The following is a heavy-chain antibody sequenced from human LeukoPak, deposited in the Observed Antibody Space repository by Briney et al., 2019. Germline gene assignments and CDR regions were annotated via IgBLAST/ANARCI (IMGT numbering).Heavy chain of an antibody. Sequence: PSETLSLTCSVSGGSITTYYWSWLRPAPGKGLEWSGYIEDSENTNYNPSLKSRITISFDTSKNEFSLELRSVTAADTVFYYCARDDRSIARYDYVWETYRYNGYYLGSWGQGTLASVSS. J-gene: IGHJ4*02. D-gene: IGHD3-16*02. CDR1: GGSITTYY. CDR3: ARDDRSIARYDYVWETYRYNGYYLGS. CDR2: IEDSENT. V-gene: IGHV4-59*01.